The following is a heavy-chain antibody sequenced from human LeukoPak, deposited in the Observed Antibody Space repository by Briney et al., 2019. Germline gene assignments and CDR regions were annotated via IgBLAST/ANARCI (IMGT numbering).Heavy chain of an antibody. Sequence: ASVKVSCKASGYTFTSYAMHWVRQAPGQRLEWMGWINAGNGNTKYSQKFQGRVTIARDTSASTAYMGLSSLRSEDTAVYYCARGRLITMVRGVITFDYWGQGTLATVSS. J-gene: IGHJ4*02. CDR1: GYTFTSYA. CDR3: ARGRLITMVRGVITFDY. V-gene: IGHV1-3*01. D-gene: IGHD3-10*01. CDR2: INAGNGNT.